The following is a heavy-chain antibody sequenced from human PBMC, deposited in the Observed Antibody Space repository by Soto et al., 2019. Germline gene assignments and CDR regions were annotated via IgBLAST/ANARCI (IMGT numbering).Heavy chain of an antibody. CDR3: ARPRLAYCGGDCYSGYDY. J-gene: IGHJ4*02. Sequence: GASVKVSCKASGYTFTSYGISWVRQAPGQGLEWMGWISAHNGNTNYAQKLQGRVTMTTDTSTSTAYMELRSLRSDDTAVYYCARPRLAYCGGDCYSGYDYWGQGTLVTVSS. CDR2: ISAHNGNT. CDR1: GYTFTSYG. D-gene: IGHD2-21*02. V-gene: IGHV1-18*01.